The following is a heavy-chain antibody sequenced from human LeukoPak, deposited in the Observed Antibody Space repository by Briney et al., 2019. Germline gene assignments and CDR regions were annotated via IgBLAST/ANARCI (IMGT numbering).Heavy chain of an antibody. CDR1: GLTVSSYS. Sequence: GGSLRLSCVASGLTVSSYSMNWVRQAPGKGLEWVSYISSSSSTIYYADSVKGRFTISRDNSEDTLYLQMNSLRAEDTAVYYCVRDPSGSGFAFDSWGQGALVTVSS. D-gene: IGHD1-1*01. CDR3: VRDPSGSGFAFDS. V-gene: IGHV3-48*01. CDR2: ISSSSSTI. J-gene: IGHJ4*02.